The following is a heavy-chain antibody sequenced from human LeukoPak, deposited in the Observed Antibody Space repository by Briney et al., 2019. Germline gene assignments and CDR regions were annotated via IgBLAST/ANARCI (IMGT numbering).Heavy chain of an antibody. Sequence: GGSLRLSCAASGFSFSSYSIHWVRQAPGKGLEWVAVISSDGNSKNFALSVKGRFAISRDNSKNTLFLQMNNLRSGDTALYYCVSSTADYPFLYYFDSWGQGTLVTVSS. CDR1: GFSFSSYS. CDR3: VSSTADYPFLYYFDS. CDR2: ISSDGNSK. V-gene: IGHV3-30*09. D-gene: IGHD5-12*01. J-gene: IGHJ4*02.